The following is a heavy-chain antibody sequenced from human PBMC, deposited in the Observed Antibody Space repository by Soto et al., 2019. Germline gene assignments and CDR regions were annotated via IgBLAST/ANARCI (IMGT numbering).Heavy chain of an antibody. J-gene: IGHJ6*02. CDR2: IYSGGST. CDR3: ARDTAGGGV. V-gene: IGHV3-66*01. CDR1: GFTVSNNY. Sequence: EVQLVESGGDLAQPGGSLRLSCAASGFTVSNNYMTWVRQPPGKGLEWVSIIYSGGSTYYADSVKGRFTISRDNSKNTLLLQMNSLRVEDTAVYYCARDTAGGGVWGQGTTVTVSS. D-gene: IGHD5-18*01.